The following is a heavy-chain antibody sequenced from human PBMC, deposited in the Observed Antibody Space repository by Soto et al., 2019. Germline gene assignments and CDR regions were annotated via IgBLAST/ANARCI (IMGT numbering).Heavy chain of an antibody. V-gene: IGHV1-69*01. Sequence: QVQLVQSGAEVKKPGSSVKVSCKASGGTFSGYAISWVRQAPGQGLEWMGGIIPIFGTANYAQKFQGRVTITADESTSTAYMELSSLRSEDTAVYYCALNRAYYDILTGYYNTNGMDVWGQGTTVTVSS. CDR2: IIPIFGTA. J-gene: IGHJ6*02. D-gene: IGHD3-9*01. CDR3: ALNRAYYDILTGYYNTNGMDV. CDR1: GGTFSGYA.